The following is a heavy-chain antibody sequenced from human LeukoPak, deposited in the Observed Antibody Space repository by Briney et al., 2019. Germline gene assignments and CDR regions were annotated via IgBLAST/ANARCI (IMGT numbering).Heavy chain of an antibody. CDR1: GGSISSGSYY. D-gene: IGHD3-22*01. V-gene: IGHV4-61*02. CDR2: IYTSGST. CDR3: ARDYYDSSGYPGFDY. J-gene: IGHJ4*02. Sequence: PSETLSLTCTVSGGSISSGSYYWSWIRQPAGKGLEWIGRIYTSGSTNYNPSLKSRVTISVDTSKNQFSLKLSSVTAADTAVYYCARDYYDSSGYPGFDYWGQGTLVTVSS.